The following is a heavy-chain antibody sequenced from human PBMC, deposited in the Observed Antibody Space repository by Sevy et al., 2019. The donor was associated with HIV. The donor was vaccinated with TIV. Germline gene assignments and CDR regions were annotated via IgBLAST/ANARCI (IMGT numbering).Heavy chain of an antibody. CDR1: GFSFRSYG. V-gene: IGHV3-30*02. Sequence: GGSLRLSCAASGFSFRSYGMHWVRQAPGEGLEWVAFRRFDGNDEYYADSVKGRFTISRDKSKNTLFLQMYSLRVEDTAVYYCAKDITGYYHSEYYGMDVWGQGTTVTVSS. CDR2: RRFDGNDE. J-gene: IGHJ6*02. D-gene: IGHD3-10*01. CDR3: AKDITGYYHSEYYGMDV.